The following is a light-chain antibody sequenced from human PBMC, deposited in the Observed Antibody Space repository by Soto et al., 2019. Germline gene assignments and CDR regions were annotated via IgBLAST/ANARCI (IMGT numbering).Light chain of an antibody. CDR2: HVT. Sequence: QSALTQPRSVSGSPGQSVTISCTGTSSDVGGYNYVSWYQQHPGKAPKLMIYHVTKRPSGVPDRFSGSKSGTTASLTISGLQAEDEADYYCCSFAGTYVFGGGTKVTVL. V-gene: IGLV2-11*01. J-gene: IGLJ2*01. CDR1: SSDVGGYNY. CDR3: CSFAGTYV.